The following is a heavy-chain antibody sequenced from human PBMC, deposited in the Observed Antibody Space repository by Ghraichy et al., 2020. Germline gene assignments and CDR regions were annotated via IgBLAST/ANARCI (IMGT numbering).Heavy chain of an antibody. D-gene: IGHD3-10*01. J-gene: IGHJ4*02. CDR2: ISGSGGST. Sequence: GGSLRLSCAASGFTFSSYAMSWVRQAPGKGLEWVSAISGSGGSTYYADSVKGRFTISRDNSKNTLYLQMNSLRAEDTAVYYCAKRGRDFDYYGSGSYYSSSYYFDYWGQGTLVTVSS. CDR3: AKRGRDFDYYGSGSYYSSSYYFDY. V-gene: IGHV3-23*01. CDR1: GFTFSSYA.